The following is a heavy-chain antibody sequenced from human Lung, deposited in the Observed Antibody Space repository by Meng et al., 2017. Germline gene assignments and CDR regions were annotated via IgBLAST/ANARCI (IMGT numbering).Heavy chain of an antibody. CDR1: GGSFSTHT. J-gene: IGHJ4*02. CDR3: ARGRRNEPLFDY. Sequence: QVQLVQSGAEVKKPGSSVKVACNTSGGSFSTHTFSWVRQAPGQGLEWMGGLIAVFDKTKAAPRFQDRVTFTADESTSTAYMELSSLTFDDTAVYFCARGRRNEPLFDYWGQGTLVTVSS. CDR2: LIAVFDKT. D-gene: IGHD1-14*01. V-gene: IGHV1-69*13.